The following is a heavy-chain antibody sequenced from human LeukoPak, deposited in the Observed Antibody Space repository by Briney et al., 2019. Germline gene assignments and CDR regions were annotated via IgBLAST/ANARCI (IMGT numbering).Heavy chain of an antibody. D-gene: IGHD2-15*01. CDR1: GGSISSGAYY. J-gene: IGHJ5*02. Sequence: PSETLSLTCTVSGGSISSGAYYWGWIRQHPGKGLEWIGYIYYSGSTYYNPSLKSRVTISVDTSKNQFSLKLSSVTAADTAVYYCAPLVVAATNWFDPWGQGTLVTVSS. CDR2: IYYSGST. V-gene: IGHV4-31*03. CDR3: APLVVAATNWFDP.